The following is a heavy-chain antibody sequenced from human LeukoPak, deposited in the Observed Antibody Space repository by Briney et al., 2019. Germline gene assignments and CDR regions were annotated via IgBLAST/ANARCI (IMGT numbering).Heavy chain of an antibody. CDR2: INPNSGGT. D-gene: IGHD3-10*01. CDR1: GYTFTGYY. Sequence: GASVKVSCKASGYTFTGYYMHRVRQAPGQGLEWMGWINPNSGGTNYAQKFQGRVTMTRDTSISTAYMELSRLRSDDTAVYYCATEPLNYYGSGKPFDYWGQGTPVTVSS. J-gene: IGHJ4*02. CDR3: ATEPLNYYGSGKPFDY. V-gene: IGHV1-2*02.